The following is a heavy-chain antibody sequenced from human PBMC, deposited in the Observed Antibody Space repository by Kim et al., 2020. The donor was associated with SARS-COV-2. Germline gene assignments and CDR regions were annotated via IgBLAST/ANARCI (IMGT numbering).Heavy chain of an antibody. V-gene: IGHV4-4*07. D-gene: IGHD1-26*01. CDR2: IYPGGST. CDR1: GGSISSNY. J-gene: IGHJ4*02. CDR3: ARRESGSNYFDY. Sequence: SETLSLTCSVSGGSISSNYWSWIWQPAGKGLEWIGRIYPGGSTNYNPSLKSRVTMSVDTSKNQFSLKLSSVTAADTAVYYCARRESGSNYFDYWGQGTLVTVSS.